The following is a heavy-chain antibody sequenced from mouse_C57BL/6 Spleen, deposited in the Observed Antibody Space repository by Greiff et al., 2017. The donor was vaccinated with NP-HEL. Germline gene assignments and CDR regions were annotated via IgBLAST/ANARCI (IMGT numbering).Heavy chain of an antibody. J-gene: IGHJ1*03. CDR1: GFTFSSYT. CDR2: ISGGGGNT. D-gene: IGHD1-1*01. CDR3: ARRYYGSSYRYFDV. V-gene: IGHV5-9*01. Sequence: EVQVVESGGGLVKPGGSLKLSCAASGFTFSSYTMSWVRQTPEKRLEWVATISGGGGNTYYPDSVKGRFTISRDNAKNTLYLQMSSLRSEDTALYYCARRYYGSSYRYFDVWGTGTTVTVSS.